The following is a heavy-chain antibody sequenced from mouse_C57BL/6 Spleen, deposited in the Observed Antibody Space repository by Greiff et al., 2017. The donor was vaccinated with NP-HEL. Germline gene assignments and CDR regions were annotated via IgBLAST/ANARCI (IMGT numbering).Heavy chain of an antibody. CDR2: ISDGGSYT. V-gene: IGHV5-4*03. Sequence: EVKLMESGGGLVKPGGSLKLSCAASGFTFSSYAMSWVRQTPEKRLEWVATISDGGSYTYYPDNVKGRFTISRDNAKNNLYLQMSHLKSEDTAMYYCARGPTMVTPWFAYWGQGTLVTVSA. CDR1: GFTFSSYA. J-gene: IGHJ3*01. CDR3: ARGPTMVTPWFAY. D-gene: IGHD2-10*01.